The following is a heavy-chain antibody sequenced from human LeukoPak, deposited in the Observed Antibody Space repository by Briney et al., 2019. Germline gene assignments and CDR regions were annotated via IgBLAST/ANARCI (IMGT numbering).Heavy chain of an antibody. CDR1: GYTFSAYD. CDR3: ARVSETPAYYYTSGYYYNGY. D-gene: IGHD3-22*01. J-gene: IGHJ4*02. CDR2: MNPNSGNT. Sequence: VASVKVSCKASGYTFSAYDINWVRQATGQGLEWMGWMNPNSGNTGFAQKFQGRVTMTRDTSVNTAYMELSNLRYDDTAVYYCARVSETPAYYYTSGYYYNGYWGQGTRVTVSS. V-gene: IGHV1-8*01.